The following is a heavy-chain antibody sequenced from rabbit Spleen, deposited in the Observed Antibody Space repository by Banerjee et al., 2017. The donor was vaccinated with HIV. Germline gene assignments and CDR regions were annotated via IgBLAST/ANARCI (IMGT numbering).Heavy chain of an antibody. J-gene: IGHJ4*01. V-gene: IGHV1S40*01. Sequence: QFLEESGGDLVKPEGSLTLTCTASGFSFSSDYYMCWVRQAPGKGLEWIACIYTGSGSTYYASWAKGRFTISKTSATTMTLQMTSLTATDTATYFCGRSSVAGYAGYAYGSNLWGPGTLVTVS. D-gene: IGHD6-1*01. CDR3: GRSSVAGYAGYAYGSNL. CDR1: GFSFSSDYY. CDR2: IYTGSGST.